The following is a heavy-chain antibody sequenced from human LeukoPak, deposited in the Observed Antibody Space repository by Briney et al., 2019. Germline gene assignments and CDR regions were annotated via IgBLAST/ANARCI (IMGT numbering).Heavy chain of an antibody. CDR1: GGSVSTTDYY. CDR2: VYYSGST. D-gene: IGHD6-6*01. V-gene: IGHV4-39*01. J-gene: IGHJ6*02. Sequence: SETLSLTCSISGGSVSTTDYYWAWIRQPPGKGLEWIGSVYYSGSTYYNPSLKSRVTIAVDTSKNQFSLKLSSVTAADTAVYCCTRHSKVTTSSSHYYYGLDVWGQGTTVTVSS. CDR3: TRHSKVTTSSSHYYYGLDV.